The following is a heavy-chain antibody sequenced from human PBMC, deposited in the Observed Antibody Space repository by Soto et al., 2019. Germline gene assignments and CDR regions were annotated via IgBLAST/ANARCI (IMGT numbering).Heavy chain of an antibody. CDR2: INPSGGST. D-gene: IGHD3-10*01. V-gene: IGHV1-46*03. CDR1: GYTFTTNY. Sequence: QVQLVQSGAEVKKPGASVKVSCKASGYTFTTNYMHWVRQAPGQGLEWMGMINPSGGSTTYAQRCTATVPMTHKTSTSTVYMEVSSLGSEDTALYYGARGRANYASGRYSTPFWSNYYAMAVWGQGTTVIVSS. CDR3: ARGRANYASGRYSTPFWSNYYAMAV. J-gene: IGHJ6*02.